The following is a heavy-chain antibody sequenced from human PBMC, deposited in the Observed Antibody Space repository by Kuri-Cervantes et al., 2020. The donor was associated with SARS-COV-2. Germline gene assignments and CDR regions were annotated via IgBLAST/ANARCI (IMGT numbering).Heavy chain of an antibody. J-gene: IGHJ4*02. CDR3: ARPAVTTAIDGDY. CDR2: ISYDGSNI. D-gene: IGHD4-11*01. Sequence: GESLKISCAASGFTFSSYAMHWVRQAPGKGLEWVAVISYDGSNIYYADSVKGRFTISRDNSKNTLYLQMNSLRAEDTAVYYCARPAVTTAIDGDYWGQGTLVTVSS. CDR1: GFTFSSYA. V-gene: IGHV3-30-3*01.